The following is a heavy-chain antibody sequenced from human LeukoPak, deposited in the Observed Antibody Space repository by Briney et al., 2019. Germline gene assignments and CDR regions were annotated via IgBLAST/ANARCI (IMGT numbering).Heavy chain of an antibody. J-gene: IGHJ3*02. CDR2: ISGSGGST. CDR3: AKEAYYYDSSGYYDANAFDI. CDR1: GFTFSSYA. D-gene: IGHD3-22*01. V-gene: IGHV3-23*01. Sequence: GASLRLSCAASGFTFSSYAMSWVRQAPGKGLEWVSAISGSGGSTYYADSVKGRFTISRDNSKNTLYLQMNSLRAEDTAVYYCAKEAYYYDSSGYYDANAFDIWGQGTMVTVSS.